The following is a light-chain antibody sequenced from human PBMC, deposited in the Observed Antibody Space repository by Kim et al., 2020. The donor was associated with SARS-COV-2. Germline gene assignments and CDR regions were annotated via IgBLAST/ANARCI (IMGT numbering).Light chain of an antibody. V-gene: IGKV1-39*01. CDR1: QTISTY. J-gene: IGKJ1*01. Sequence: SASVGDRVSITCRASQTISTYLNWYQQKPGKAPNLLIYGASSLQSGVPSRFSGSGSETDFTLTISSLQPDDFATYYCQQSYSIPPSFGQGTKVDIK. CDR2: GAS. CDR3: QQSYSIPPS.